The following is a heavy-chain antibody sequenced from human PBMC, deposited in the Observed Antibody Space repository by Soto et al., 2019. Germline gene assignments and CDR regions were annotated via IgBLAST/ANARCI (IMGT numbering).Heavy chain of an antibody. J-gene: IGHJ6*02. CDR3: AGFNPGYCSGGSCYRYYYYGMDV. CDR1: GGTLSSYA. Sequence: ASVKVSCKASGGTLSSYAISWVRQAPGQGLEWMGGIIPIFGTANYAQKFQGRVTITADESTSTAYMELSSLRSEDTAVYYCAGFNPGYCSGGSCYRYYYYGMDVWGQGTTVTVSS. D-gene: IGHD2-15*01. CDR2: IIPIFGTA. V-gene: IGHV1-69*13.